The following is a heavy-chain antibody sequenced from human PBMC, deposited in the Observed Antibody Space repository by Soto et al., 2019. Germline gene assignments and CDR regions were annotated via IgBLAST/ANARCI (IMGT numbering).Heavy chain of an antibody. CDR2: ISAYNGNT. Sequence: QVQLVQSGAEVKKPGASVKVSCKASGYTFTSYGISWVRQAPGQGLEWMGRISAYNGNTNYAQQLQRRVTMTTDTSKSTAYIELRSMRSADTAVSYCASGVGARGHWFDPWGQGPLVTVSA. CDR1: GYTFTSYG. J-gene: IGHJ5*02. CDR3: ASGVGARGHWFDP. V-gene: IGHV1-18*01. D-gene: IGHD1-26*01.